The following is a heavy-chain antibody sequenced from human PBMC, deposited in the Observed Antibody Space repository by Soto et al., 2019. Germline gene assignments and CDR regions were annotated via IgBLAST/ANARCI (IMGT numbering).Heavy chain of an antibody. CDR3: ARQGYSYEFDY. D-gene: IGHD1-26*01. CDR1: GGSISSSSYY. V-gene: IGHV4-39*01. CDR2: IYYSGST. J-gene: IGHJ4*02. Sequence: SETLSLTCTVSGGSISSSSYYWGWIRQPPGKGLEWIGSIYYSGSTYYNPSLKSRVTISVDTSKNQFSLKLSSVTAADTAVYYCARQGYSYEFDYWGQGTLVTVSS.